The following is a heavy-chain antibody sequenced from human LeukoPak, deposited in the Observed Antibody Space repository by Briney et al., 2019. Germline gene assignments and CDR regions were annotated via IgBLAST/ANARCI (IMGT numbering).Heavy chain of an antibody. CDR3: ARVRYYGSGSYQIYYYYYYMDV. J-gene: IGHJ6*03. V-gene: IGHV3-7*01. Sequence: PGGSLRLSCAASGFTFSSYWMSWVRQAPGKGLEWVANIKQDGSEKYYVDSVKGRFTISRDNAKNSLYLQMNSLRAEDTAVYYCARVRYYGSGSYQIYYYYYYMDVWGKGTTVTVSS. CDR1: GFTFSSYW. CDR2: IKQDGSEK. D-gene: IGHD3-10*01.